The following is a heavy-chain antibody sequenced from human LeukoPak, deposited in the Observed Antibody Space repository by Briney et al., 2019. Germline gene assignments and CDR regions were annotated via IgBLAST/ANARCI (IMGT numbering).Heavy chain of an antibody. Sequence: SETLSLTCTVSGGSISSSSYYWGWIRQPPGKGLEWIGSIYYSGSTYYNPSLKSRVTISVDTSKNQFSLKLSSVTAADTAVYCCARERSRNQHFFYWGQGTLVTVSS. CDR3: ARERSRNQHFFY. CDR1: GGSISSSSYY. J-gene: IGHJ4*02. D-gene: IGHD1-14*01. CDR2: IYYSGST. V-gene: IGHV4-39*02.